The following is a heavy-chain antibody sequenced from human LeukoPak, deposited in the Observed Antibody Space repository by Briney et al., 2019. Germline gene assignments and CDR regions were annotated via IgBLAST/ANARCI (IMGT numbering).Heavy chain of an antibody. V-gene: IGHV4-31*03. CDR3: ARVRRVRAGGGYYYYYMDV. D-gene: IGHD3-10*01. CDR1: GGSISSGGYY. J-gene: IGHJ6*03. CDR2: IYYSGST. Sequence: PSQTLSLTCTVSGGSISSGGYYWSWIRQHPGKGLERIGYIYYSGSTYYNPSLKSRVTISVDTSKNQFSLKLSSVTAADTAVYYCARVRRVRAGGGYYYYYMDVWGKGTTATVSS.